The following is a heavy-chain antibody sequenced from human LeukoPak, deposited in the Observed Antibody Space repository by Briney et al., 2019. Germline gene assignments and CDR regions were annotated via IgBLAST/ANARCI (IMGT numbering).Heavy chain of an antibody. CDR2: IYHSGIT. V-gene: IGHV4-38-2*01. Sequence: SETLSLICAVSGYSISSGYYWGWVRQPPGKGLEWIGSIYHSGITYYNPSLKSRVAMSADTSKKQFSLKLSSVTAADTAVYFCARAPMQFWAFDYWGQGTLVTVSS. CDR3: ARAPMQFWAFDY. D-gene: IGHD6-19*01. J-gene: IGHJ4*02. CDR1: GYSISSGYY.